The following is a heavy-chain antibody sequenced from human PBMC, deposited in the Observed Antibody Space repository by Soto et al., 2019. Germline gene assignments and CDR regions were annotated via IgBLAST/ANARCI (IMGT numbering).Heavy chain of an antibody. J-gene: IGHJ5*02. V-gene: IGHV1-18*01. CDR1: GNTFTNFG. CDR2: ISAYTDDP. CDR3: ARVIPGAEAWFDP. D-gene: IGHD2-2*01. Sequence: ASVKVSCKASGNTFTNFGATWVRQAPGQGLEWMGWISAYTDDPNYAQKFQGRVTMTIDTSTSTAYLDLRSLTSDDTAVYYCARVIPGAEAWFDPWGQGTLVTVSS.